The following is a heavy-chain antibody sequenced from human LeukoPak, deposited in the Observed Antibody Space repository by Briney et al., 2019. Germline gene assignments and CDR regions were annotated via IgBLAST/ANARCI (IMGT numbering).Heavy chain of an antibody. CDR3: ARGLGAMVVGYYVDY. Sequence: GESLKTSCKGSGYRFTSYWIGWVRQLPAKGLEWMGVIYPGDSDTRYSPSFQGQVTISADKSISTAYLQWSSLKASDTAMYYCARGLGAMVVGYYVDYWGQGTLVTVSS. J-gene: IGHJ4*02. CDR2: IYPGDSDT. D-gene: IGHD5-18*01. V-gene: IGHV5-51*01. CDR1: GYRFTSYW.